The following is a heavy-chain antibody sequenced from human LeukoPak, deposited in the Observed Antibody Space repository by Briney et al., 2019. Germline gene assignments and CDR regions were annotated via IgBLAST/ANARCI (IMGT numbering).Heavy chain of an antibody. CDR1: GGPISGSGYY. D-gene: IGHD6-13*01. Sequence: PSETLSLTCTVSGGPISGSGYYWGWVRQPPGKGLEWIGSIYESGSIYYNPSLKSRVTISVDTSKNQFSLKLSSVTAADTAVYYCARFPAAGFYYYYMDVWGKGTTVTVSS. V-gene: IGHV4-39*07. J-gene: IGHJ6*03. CDR2: IYESGSI. CDR3: ARFPAAGFYYYYMDV.